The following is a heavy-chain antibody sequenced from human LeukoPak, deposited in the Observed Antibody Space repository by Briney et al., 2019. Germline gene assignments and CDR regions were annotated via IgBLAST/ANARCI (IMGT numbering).Heavy chain of an antibody. CDR2: FHAEDGER. CDR1: GDTLSDVS. Sequence: GASVKVSCKVSGDTLSDVSIHWVGQAPGKGLEWMGSFHAEDGERFHAQKFEGRVIMTEDTSTDTAYMEMSRLTSEDTAVYYCARVRCSSTSCYIYAFDIWGQGTMVTVSS. D-gene: IGHD2-2*02. J-gene: IGHJ3*02. V-gene: IGHV1-24*01. CDR3: ARVRCSSTSCYIYAFDI.